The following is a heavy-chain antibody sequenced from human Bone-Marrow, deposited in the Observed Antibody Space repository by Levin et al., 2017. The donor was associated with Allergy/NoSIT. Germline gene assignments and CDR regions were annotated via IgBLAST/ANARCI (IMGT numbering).Heavy chain of an antibody. CDR3: ARVGGQSEPYYYFMDV. CDR1: GFTFRDYA. J-gene: IGHJ6*03. V-gene: IGHV3-49*03. D-gene: IGHD3-16*01. Sequence: GESLKISCTASGFTFRDYALTWFRQAPGKGLEWVGFIRSNIHGGTTDYAASVRARFTISRDDSKSNVYLQMNSLKTEDTAVYHCARVGGQSEPYYYFMDVWGKGTTVTVSS. CDR2: IRSNIHGGTT.